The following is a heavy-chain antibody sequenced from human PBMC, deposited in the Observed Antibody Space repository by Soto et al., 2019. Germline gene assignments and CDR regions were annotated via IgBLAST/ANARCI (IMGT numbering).Heavy chain of an antibody. J-gene: IGHJ4*02. Sequence: QVQLQESGPGLVKPSETLSLTCTVSGGTISSWYWSWIRQPPWKGLEWIWYIYYSGSTNCNPSLKSRVTISVDTSKNQFYLKLSSLTAADTAVYYCARRYGSAFDYWGQGTLVTVSS. CDR2: IYYSGST. CDR3: ARRYGSAFDY. CDR1: GGTISSWY. D-gene: IGHD1-26*01. V-gene: IGHV4-59*08.